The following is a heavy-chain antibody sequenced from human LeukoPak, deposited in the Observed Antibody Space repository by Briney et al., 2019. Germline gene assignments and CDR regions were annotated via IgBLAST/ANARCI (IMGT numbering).Heavy chain of an antibody. CDR1: GLTSGSYA. CDR2: ISYDGSNK. D-gene: IGHD3-22*01. CDR3: AKDASSSGLDY. J-gene: IGHJ4*02. V-gene: IGHV3-30*18. Sequence: PGGSLRLSCAASGLTSGSYAMHWVRKAPGKGLEWVAVISYDGSNKYYADSVKGRFTISRDNSKNTLYLQMNSLRAEDTAVYYCAKDASSSGLDYWGQGTLVTVSS.